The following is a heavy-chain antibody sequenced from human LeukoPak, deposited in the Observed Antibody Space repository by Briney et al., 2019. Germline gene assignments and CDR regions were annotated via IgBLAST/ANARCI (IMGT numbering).Heavy chain of an antibody. J-gene: IGHJ5*02. CDR3: VRGPYGASISKWFDP. D-gene: IGHD4/OR15-4a*01. V-gene: IGHV4-4*07. Sequence: SETLSLTCTVSGGSINSYWSWIRQPAGKGLEWIGRISGSGTITYNPALQSRLSISIDTSKNQFSLKLMSVTAADTAVYYCVRGPYGASISKWFDPWGQGTQVIVSP. CDR1: GGSINSY. CDR2: ISGSGTI.